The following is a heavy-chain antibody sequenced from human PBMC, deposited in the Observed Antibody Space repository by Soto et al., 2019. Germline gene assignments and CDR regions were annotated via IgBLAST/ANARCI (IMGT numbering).Heavy chain of an antibody. J-gene: IGHJ5*02. CDR3: TTYHGDYNFDH. CDR2: INPSGGST. Sequence: SVKVSCKASRYTFTSNYMHWVRQSTGQGLEWMGIINPSGGSTSYAQKFQGRVTMTEDTSTDTVYMELSSLRSEDTALYFCTTYHGDYNFDHWGQGTLVTVSS. V-gene: IGHV1-46*01. CDR1: RYTFTSNY. D-gene: IGHD4-17*01.